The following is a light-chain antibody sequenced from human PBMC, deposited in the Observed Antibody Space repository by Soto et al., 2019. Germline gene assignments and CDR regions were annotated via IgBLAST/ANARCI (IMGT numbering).Light chain of an antibody. J-gene: IGKJ4*01. V-gene: IGKV1-5*03. CDR1: QSISSW. Sequence: DIQMTQSPSTLSASVGDRVTITCRASQSISSWLAWYQQKPGKAPKLLIYKASSLESGVPSRFSGSGSGTAYTLTISSLQPDDFATYYCQQYNSYSLTFGGGTKVEIK. CDR3: QQYNSYSLT. CDR2: KAS.